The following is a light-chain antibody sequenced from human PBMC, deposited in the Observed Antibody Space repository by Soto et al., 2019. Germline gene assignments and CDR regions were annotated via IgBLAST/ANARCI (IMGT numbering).Light chain of an antibody. CDR3: SSYTSAGTYV. CDR2: DVA. J-gene: IGLJ1*01. V-gene: IGLV2-14*03. Sequence: QSVLTQPASVSGSPGQSITISCTGTGSDVGGYNFVSWYQQHPGKAPKFIIYDVASRPSGVSNRFSGSKSGNTASLTISGLQAEDEADYSCSSYTSAGTYVFGAGTKVTVL. CDR1: GSDVGGYNF.